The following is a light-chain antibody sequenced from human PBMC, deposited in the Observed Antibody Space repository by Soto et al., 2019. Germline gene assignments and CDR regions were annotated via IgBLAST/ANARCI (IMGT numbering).Light chain of an antibody. J-gene: IGLJ1*01. CDR1: SSDVGGFNY. V-gene: IGLV2-14*03. Sequence: QSALTQPASVSGSPGQSITISCTGTSSDVGGFNYVSWYQQLPGKAPKLMIYDVTNRPSGVSYRFSGSKSGNTASLTISGLHAEDEADYYCNSYTSSSTYVFGTGTKLTVL. CDR3: NSYTSSSTYV. CDR2: DVT.